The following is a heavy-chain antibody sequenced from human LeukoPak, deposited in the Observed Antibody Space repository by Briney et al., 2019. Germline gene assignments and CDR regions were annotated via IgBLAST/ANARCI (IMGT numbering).Heavy chain of an antibody. Sequence: PGGSLRLSCAASGFTFSSYAMHWVRQAPGKGLEYVSAISSNGGSTYYANSVKGRFTISRDNSKNTLYLQMGSLRAEDMAVYYCARRPFGADYWGQGTLVTVSS. J-gene: IGHJ4*02. CDR1: GFTFSSYA. V-gene: IGHV3-64*01. CDR3: ARRPFGADY. D-gene: IGHD3-10*01. CDR2: ISSNGGST.